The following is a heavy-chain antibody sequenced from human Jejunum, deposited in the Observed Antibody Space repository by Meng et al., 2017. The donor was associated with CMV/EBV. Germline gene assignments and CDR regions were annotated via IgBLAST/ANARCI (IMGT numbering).Heavy chain of an antibody. CDR3: ARDWGAYTDYFFDY. V-gene: IGHV1-2*02. J-gene: IGHJ4*02. CDR2: INPNTGGT. D-gene: IGHD3-16*01. CDR1: GYTFIDYY. Sequence: GYTFIDYYIFWVRQAPGQGLEWMGWINPNTGGTSYSQKFQGRVTMTRDTSISIAYMEVTRLRSDDTAVYYCARDWGAYTDYFFDYWGQGTLVTVSS.